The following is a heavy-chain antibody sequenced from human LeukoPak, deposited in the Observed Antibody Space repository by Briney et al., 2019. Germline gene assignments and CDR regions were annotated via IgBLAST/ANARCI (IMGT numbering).Heavy chain of an antibody. CDR3: AKGAYYGD. CDR2: ISGSGDNT. Sequence: GGSLRLSCAASGFMFRNHGMNWVRQAPGKGLEWLSTISGSGDNTYYADSVKGRFTVSRDNSKNTLYLQMNSLRVEDTAMYYCAKGAYYGDWGQGTLVTVSS. D-gene: IGHD3-3*01. J-gene: IGHJ4*02. V-gene: IGHV3-23*01. CDR1: GFMFRNHG.